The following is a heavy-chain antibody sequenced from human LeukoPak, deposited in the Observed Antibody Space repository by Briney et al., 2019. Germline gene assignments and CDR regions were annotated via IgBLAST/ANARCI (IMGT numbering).Heavy chain of an antibody. CDR3: ARAAYYYGSGTNYGMDV. V-gene: IGHV1-69*06. D-gene: IGHD3-10*01. CDR1: GGTFSSYA. Sequence: SVKVSCKASGGTFSSYAISWVRQAPGQGLERMGGIIPIFGTANYAQKFQGRVTITADKSTSTAYMELSSLRSEDTAVYYCARAAYYYGSGTNYGMDVWGKGTTVTVSS. J-gene: IGHJ6*04. CDR2: IIPIFGTA.